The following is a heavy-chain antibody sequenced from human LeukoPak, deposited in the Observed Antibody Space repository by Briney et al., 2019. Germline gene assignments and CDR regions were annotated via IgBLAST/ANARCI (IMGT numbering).Heavy chain of an antibody. CDR1: GFTFSSYA. D-gene: IGHD3-3*01. CDR2: VSGSGGST. J-gene: IGHJ4*02. Sequence: GGSLRLSCAASGFTFSSYAMSWVRQAPGKGLEWVSAVSGSGGSTYYADSVKGRFTISRDNSKNTLYLQMNSLRAEDTAVYYCAKGIFGVVITLDYWGQGTLVTVSS. CDR3: AKGIFGVVITLDY. V-gene: IGHV3-23*01.